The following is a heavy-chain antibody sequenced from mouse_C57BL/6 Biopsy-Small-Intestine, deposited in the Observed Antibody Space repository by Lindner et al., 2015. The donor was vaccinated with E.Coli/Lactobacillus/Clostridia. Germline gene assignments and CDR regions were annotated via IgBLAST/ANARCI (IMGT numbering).Heavy chain of an antibody. Sequence: VQLQESGGGLVKPGGSLKLSCAASGFTFSDYGMHWVRQAPEKGLEWVAYISGGSSVIYYADTVKGRFTISRDNAKNTLFLQMTSLRSEDTAMYYCARNYFGSSFDYWGQGTTLTVSS. CDR3: ARNYFGSSFDY. D-gene: IGHD1-1*01. J-gene: IGHJ2*01. CDR1: GFTFSDYG. CDR2: ISGGSSVI. V-gene: IGHV5-17*01.